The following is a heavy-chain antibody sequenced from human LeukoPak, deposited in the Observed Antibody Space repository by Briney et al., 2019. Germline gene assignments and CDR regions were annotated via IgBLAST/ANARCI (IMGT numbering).Heavy chain of an antibody. D-gene: IGHD3-10*01. V-gene: IGHV3-23*01. CDR1: GFTFSNYA. CDR2: ISGGSGNI. CDR3: AKGSDYYGSVTSKKTD. Sequence: GGSLRLSCSVSGFTFSNYAMHWVRQAPGKGLEWVSLISGGSGNIYYVDSVKGRFTISRDNSKNTLYVQMTSLRAEDTAIYYCAKGSDYYGSVTSKKTDWGQGTRVTLSS. J-gene: IGHJ4*02.